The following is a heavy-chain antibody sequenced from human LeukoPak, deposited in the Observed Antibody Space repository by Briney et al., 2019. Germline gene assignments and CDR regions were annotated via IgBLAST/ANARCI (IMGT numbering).Heavy chain of an antibody. V-gene: IGHV3-15*01. J-gene: IGHJ4*02. Sequence: GGSLRLSCAASGFTLSNHWMIWVRQAPGKGLEWVGRIKSNNQGGTTDYAAPVKGRFTISRDDSKNTLYLQMNSLKTEDTAVYYCTTDGYGYYDSSGYYYRGNYWGQGTLVTVSS. CDR2: IKSNNQGGTT. CDR1: GFTLSNHW. D-gene: IGHD3-22*01. CDR3: TTDGYGYYDSSGYYYRGNY.